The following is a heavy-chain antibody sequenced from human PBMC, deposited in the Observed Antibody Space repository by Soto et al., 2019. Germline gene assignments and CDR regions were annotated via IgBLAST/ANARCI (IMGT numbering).Heavy chain of an antibody. Sequence: LGESLKISCKGSGYSFTSYWISWVRQMPGKGLEWMGRIDPSDSYTNYSPSFQGHVTISADKSISTAYLQWSSLKASDTAMYYCERQLTTVTPRPYHGMDVWGQGTTVTVSS. D-gene: IGHD4-17*01. CDR1: GYSFTSYW. V-gene: IGHV5-10-1*01. CDR2: IDPSDSYT. J-gene: IGHJ6*02. CDR3: ERQLTTVTPRPYHGMDV.